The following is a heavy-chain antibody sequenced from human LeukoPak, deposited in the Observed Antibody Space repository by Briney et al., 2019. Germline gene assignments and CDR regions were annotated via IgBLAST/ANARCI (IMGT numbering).Heavy chain of an antibody. V-gene: IGHV4-61*02. CDR3: ARTRITIFGVVTRFFDY. CDR1: GGSIRSGSFY. J-gene: IGHJ4*02. D-gene: IGHD3-3*01. CDR2: IYTSGST. Sequence: SETLSLSCTVSGGSIRSGSFYWHWIRQPAGKGLEWIGRIYTSGSTNYNPSLKSRVTISADTSKNQFSLELNSVTAADTAVYYCARTRITIFGVVTRFFDYWGQGTLVTVSS.